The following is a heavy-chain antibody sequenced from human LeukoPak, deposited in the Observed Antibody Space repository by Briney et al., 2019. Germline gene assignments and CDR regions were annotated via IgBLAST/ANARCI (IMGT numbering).Heavy chain of an antibody. CDR3: ARVTNTGLIDY. D-gene: IGHD1-14*01. CDR1: GGSISRGDYS. Sequence: SETLSLTCTVSGGSISRGDYSWSWIRQHPGKGLEWIGYIYYSGSTYYNPSLKSRVTISVDTSKNQFSLKLSSVTAAGSAVYCGARVTNTGLIDYWGQGTLVTVSS. CDR2: IYYSGST. J-gene: IGHJ4*02. V-gene: IGHV4-31*03.